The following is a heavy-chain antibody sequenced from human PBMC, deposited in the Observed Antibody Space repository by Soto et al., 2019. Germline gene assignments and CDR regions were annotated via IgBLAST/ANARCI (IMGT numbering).Heavy chain of an antibody. D-gene: IGHD6-6*01. Sequence: QVQLVESGGGVVQPGSGRSLRLSCAAAGFIFSKDAMHWVRQAPGKGLEWVAVITYDGSDKYKWYAESVKGRFTISRDNSKNTLYLEMNSLRPEDTAVYYCVKDRVGSSLFDYWGQGTLVTVSS. CDR3: VKDRVGSSLFDY. CDR1: GFIFSKDA. V-gene: IGHV3-30*18. CDR2: ITYDGSDK. J-gene: IGHJ4*02.